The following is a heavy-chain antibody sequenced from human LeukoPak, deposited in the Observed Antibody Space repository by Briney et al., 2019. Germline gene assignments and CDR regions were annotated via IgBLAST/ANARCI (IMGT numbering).Heavy chain of an antibody. CDR3: ARSGLGYCSGGSCYSIGRNWFDP. V-gene: IGHV4-34*01. Sequence: SETLSLTCAVSGGSFSGYYWSWIRQPPGKGLEWIGEINHSGSTNYNPSLKSRVTISVDTSKNQFSLKLSSVTAADTAVYYCARSGLGYCSGGSCYSIGRNWFDPWGQGTLVTVSS. D-gene: IGHD2-15*01. J-gene: IGHJ5*02. CDR2: INHSGST. CDR1: GGSFSGYY.